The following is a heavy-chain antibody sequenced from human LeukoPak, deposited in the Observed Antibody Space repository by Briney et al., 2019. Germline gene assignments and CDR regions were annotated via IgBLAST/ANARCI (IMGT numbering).Heavy chain of an antibody. CDR1: GYTFTSYA. J-gene: IGHJ4*02. CDR3: ARGEQQQVRRYFDY. V-gene: IGHV1-3*01. CDR2: INAGNGNT. D-gene: IGHD6-13*01. Sequence: GASVKVSCKASGYTFTSYAMHWVRQAPGQRLEWMGWINAGNGNTKYSQKFQGRVTITRDTSASTAYMELSSLRSEDTAVYYCARGEQQQVRRYFDYWGQGTLVTVSS.